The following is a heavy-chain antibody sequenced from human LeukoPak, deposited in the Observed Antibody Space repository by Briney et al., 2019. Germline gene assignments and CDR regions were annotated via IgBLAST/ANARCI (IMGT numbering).Heavy chain of an antibody. CDR2: ISSSSSYI. V-gene: IGHV3-21*01. Sequence: PGGSLRLCCAASGFTFSSYSMNWVRQAPGKGLEWVSSISSSSSYIYYADSVKGRFTISRDNAKNSLYLQMNSLRAEDTAVYYCARDRSAGDYYYGMDVWGQGTTVTVSS. CDR1: GFTFSSYS. D-gene: IGHD7-27*01. J-gene: IGHJ6*02. CDR3: ARDRSAGDYYYGMDV.